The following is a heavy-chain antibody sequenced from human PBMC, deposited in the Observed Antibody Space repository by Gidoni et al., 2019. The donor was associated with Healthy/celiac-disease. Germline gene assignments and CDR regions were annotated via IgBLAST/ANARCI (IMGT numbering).Heavy chain of an antibody. D-gene: IGHD3-3*01. V-gene: IGHV4-59*01. CDR1: GGSISSYY. J-gene: IGHJ6*02. Sequence: QVQLQESGPGLVKPSETLSLTCTVSGGSISSYYWSWIRQPPGKGLEWIGYIDYSGSTNYNPSLKSRVTISVDTSKNQFSLKLSSVTAADTAVYYCARDRSTPPGVVIMGGYGMDVWGQGTTVTVSS. CDR3: ARDRSTPPGVVIMGGYGMDV. CDR2: IDYSGST.